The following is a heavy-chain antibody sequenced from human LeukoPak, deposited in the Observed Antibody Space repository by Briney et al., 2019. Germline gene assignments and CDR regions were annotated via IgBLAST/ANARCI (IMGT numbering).Heavy chain of an antibody. V-gene: IGHV4-38-2*02. Sequence: PSETLSLTCTVSGYSISSGYYWGWIRQPPGKGLEWIGSIYHSGSTYYNPSLKSRVTISVDTSKNQFSLKLSSVTAADTAVYYCAREGGEGLDYWGQGTLVTVSS. D-gene: IGHD2-21*01. CDR1: GYSISSGYY. CDR2: IYHSGST. J-gene: IGHJ4*02. CDR3: AREGGEGLDY.